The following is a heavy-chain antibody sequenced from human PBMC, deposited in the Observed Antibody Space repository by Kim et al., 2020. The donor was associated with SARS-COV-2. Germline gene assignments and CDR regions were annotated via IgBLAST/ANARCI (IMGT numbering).Heavy chain of an antibody. CDR3: ARAGLLGYCSGGSCYSGWYCDL. D-gene: IGHD2-15*01. J-gene: IGHJ2*01. Sequence: GGSLRLSCAASGFTFSSYSMNWVRQAPGKGLEWVSSISSSSSYIYYADSVKGRFTISRDNAKNSLYLQMNSLRAEDTAVYYCARAGLLGYCSGGSCYSGWYCDLWGRGTLVTVSS. V-gene: IGHV3-21*01. CDR2: ISSSSSYI. CDR1: GFTFSSYS.